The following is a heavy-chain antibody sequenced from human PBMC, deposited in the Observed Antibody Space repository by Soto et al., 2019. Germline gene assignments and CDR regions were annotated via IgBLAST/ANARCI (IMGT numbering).Heavy chain of an antibody. Sequence: SVKVSCKASGGGNLRDYRTTWVRRAPGQGLEWMGGIIPKLGSANYAQKFQGRVTMTRNTSISTAYMELSSLRSEDTAVYYCARGFGGLVHDAFDIWGQGTMVTVSS. V-gene: IGHV1-69*10. CDR3: ARGFGGLVHDAFDI. CDR1: GGGNLRDYR. D-gene: IGHD3-10*01. CDR2: IIPKLGSA. J-gene: IGHJ3*02.